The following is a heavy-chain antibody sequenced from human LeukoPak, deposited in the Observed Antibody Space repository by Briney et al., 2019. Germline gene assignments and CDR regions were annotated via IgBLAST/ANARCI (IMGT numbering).Heavy chain of an antibody. D-gene: IGHD2/OR15-2a*01. CDR3: ARGDGVIGAIGIGSWYFDL. V-gene: IGHV4-59*01. J-gene: IGHJ2*01. CDR2: IYYSGST. Sequence: KSSETLSLTCTVSGGSISSYYWSWIRQPPGKGLEWIGYIYYSGSTNYNPSLKSRVTISVDTSKNQFSLKLSSVTAADTAVYYCARGDGVIGAIGIGSWYFDLWGRGTLVAVSS. CDR1: GGSISSYY.